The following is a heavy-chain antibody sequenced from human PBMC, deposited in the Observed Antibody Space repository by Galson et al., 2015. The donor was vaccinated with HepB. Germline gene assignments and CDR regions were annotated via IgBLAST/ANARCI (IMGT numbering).Heavy chain of an antibody. CDR1: GYTFTSYD. Sequence: SVKVSCKASGYTFTSYDINWVRQATGQGLEWMGWMNPNSGNTGYAQKFQGRVTMTRNTSISTAYMELSSLRSEDTAVYYCARGREVRQRLVVKKWWFDPWGQGTLVIVSS. CDR3: ARGREVRQRLVVKKWWFDP. J-gene: IGHJ5*02. CDR2: MNPNSGNT. D-gene: IGHD6-13*01. V-gene: IGHV1-8*01.